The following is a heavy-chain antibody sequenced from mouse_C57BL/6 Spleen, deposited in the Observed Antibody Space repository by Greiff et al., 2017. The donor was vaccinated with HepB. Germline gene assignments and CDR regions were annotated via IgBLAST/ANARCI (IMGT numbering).Heavy chain of an antibody. D-gene: IGHD2-3*01. CDR1: GYTFTSYW. J-gene: IGHJ3*01. Sequence: QVQLQQPGAELVKPGASVKLSCKASGYTFTSYWMHWVKQRPGQGLEWIGMIHPNSGSTNYNEKFKSKATLTVDKSSSTAYMQLSSLTSEDSAVYYCARGDGLFAYWGQGTLVTVSA. CDR2: IHPNSGST. CDR3: ARGDGLFAY. V-gene: IGHV1-64*01.